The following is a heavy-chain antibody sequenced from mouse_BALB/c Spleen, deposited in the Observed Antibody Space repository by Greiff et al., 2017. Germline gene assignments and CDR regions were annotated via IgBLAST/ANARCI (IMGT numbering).Heavy chain of an antibody. CDR3: ASYDYDAWFAY. Sequence: EVKLQESGPGLVKPSQSLSLTCTVTGYSITSDYAWNWIRQFPGNKLEWMGYISYSGSTSYNPSLKSRISITRDTSKNQFFLQLNSVTTEDTATYYCASYDYDAWFAYWGQGTLVTVSA. CDR1: GYSITSDYA. J-gene: IGHJ3*01. V-gene: IGHV3-2*02. D-gene: IGHD2-4*01. CDR2: ISYSGST.